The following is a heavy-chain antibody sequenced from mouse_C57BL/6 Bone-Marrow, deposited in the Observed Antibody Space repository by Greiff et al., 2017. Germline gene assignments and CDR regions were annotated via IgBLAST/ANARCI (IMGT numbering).Heavy chain of an antibody. CDR2: INPNNGGT. D-gene: IGHD1-1*01. V-gene: IGHV1-26*01. CDR1: GYTFTDYY. J-gene: IGHJ2*01. Sequence: EVQLQQSGPELVKPGASVKISCKASGYTFTDYYMNWVKQSHGKSLEWIGDINPNNGGTSYNQKFKGKATLTVDKSSSTAYMELRSLTSEDSAVYYCASSTTVVATYYFDYWGQGTTLTVSS. CDR3: ASSTTVVATYYFDY.